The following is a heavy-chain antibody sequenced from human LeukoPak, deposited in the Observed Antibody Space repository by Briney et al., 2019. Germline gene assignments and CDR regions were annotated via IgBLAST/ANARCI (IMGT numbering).Heavy chain of an antibody. CDR2: IYPGDSDT. D-gene: IGHD3-10*01. CDR1: GYSFTSYW. Sequence: GESLKISCKGSGYSFTSYWIGWVRQMPGKGLEWMGIIYPGDSDTRYSPSFQGQVTISADKSISTAYLQWSSLKASDTAMYYCARHEHYYGSGSYRRNNWFDPWGQGTLVTVSS. J-gene: IGHJ5*02. V-gene: IGHV5-51*01. CDR3: ARHEHYYGSGSYRRNNWFDP.